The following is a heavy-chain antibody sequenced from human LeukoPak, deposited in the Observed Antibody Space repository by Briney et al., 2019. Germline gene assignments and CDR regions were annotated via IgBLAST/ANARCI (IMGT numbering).Heavy chain of an antibody. CDR2: IHYSGST. V-gene: IGHV4-59*01. Sequence: SETLSLTCTVSGGSISGYYWSWIRQPPGKGLEWIGFIHYSGSTHYNPSLKSRVTISVVTSKNQFSLKLRSVTAADTAVYYCARTTEGYAGGPGYSYYYYMDVWGKGTTVTISS. J-gene: IGHJ6*03. CDR1: GGSISGYY. CDR3: ARTTEGYAGGPGYSYYYYMDV. D-gene: IGHD5-12*01.